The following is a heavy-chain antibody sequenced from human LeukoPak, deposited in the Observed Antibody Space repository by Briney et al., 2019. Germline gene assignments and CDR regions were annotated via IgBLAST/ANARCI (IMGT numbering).Heavy chain of an antibody. CDR2: ISGSDGST. Sequence: GGSLRLSCAASGFTFTSYAMTWVRRAPGKGLEWVSAISGSDGSTYYTDSVKGRFTISGDHSKNTLYLQMNSLRAEDTAVYYCAKARYSSGWYVYYWGQGTLVTVSS. CDR1: GFTFTSYA. CDR3: AKARYSSGWYVYY. D-gene: IGHD6-19*01. V-gene: IGHV3-23*01. J-gene: IGHJ4*02.